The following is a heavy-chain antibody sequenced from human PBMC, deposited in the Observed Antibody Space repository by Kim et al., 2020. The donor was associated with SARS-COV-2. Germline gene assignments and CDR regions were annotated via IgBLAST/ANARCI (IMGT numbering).Heavy chain of an antibody. D-gene: IGHD3-10*01. Sequence: GRFTISRENSKNTLYLQMNSRRGEDTAVYYCARDDYGSGSAHYYYYGMDVWGQGTTVTVSS. J-gene: IGHJ6*02. V-gene: IGHV3-30*07. CDR3: ARDDYGSGSAHYYYYGMDV.